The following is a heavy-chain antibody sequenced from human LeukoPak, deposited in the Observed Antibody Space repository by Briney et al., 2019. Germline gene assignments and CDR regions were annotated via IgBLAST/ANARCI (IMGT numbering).Heavy chain of an antibody. CDR1: GYTFPSYY. Sequence: APGQGSCHASGYTFPSYYIHWVRPGPGQGLGWMGWIDPNSGDTKYVEKFQGRVTMTRDTSFSTAYMALSSLRSDDTAMYYCARAMNSWFLLDLDYWGQGNLVTVSS. J-gene: IGHJ4*02. CDR3: ARAMNSWFLLDLDY. D-gene: IGHD3-22*01. CDR2: IDPNSGDT. V-gene: IGHV1-2*02.